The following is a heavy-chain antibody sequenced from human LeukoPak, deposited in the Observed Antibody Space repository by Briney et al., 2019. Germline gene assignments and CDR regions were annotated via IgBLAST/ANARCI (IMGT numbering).Heavy chain of an antibody. V-gene: IGHV1-2*02. J-gene: IGHJ6*03. CDR3: ARDARELRYCMDV. CDR1: GYTFTGYS. Sequence: GASVKVSCKASGYTFTGYSMHWVRQAPGQGLEWMGWINPNSGGTNYAQKFQGRVTMTRDTSISTAYMELSRLRSDDTAVYYCARDARELRYCMDVWGKGTTVTVSS. CDR2: INPNSGGT. D-gene: IGHD3-9*01.